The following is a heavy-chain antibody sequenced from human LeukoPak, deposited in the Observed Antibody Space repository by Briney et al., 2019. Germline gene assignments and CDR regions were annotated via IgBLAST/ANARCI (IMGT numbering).Heavy chain of an antibody. V-gene: IGHV4-30-4*01. CDR2: IYYSGST. Sequence: SETLSLTCAVYGGSFSDYYWSWIRQPPGKGLEWIGYIYYSGSTYYNPSLKSRVTISVDTSKNQFSLKLSSVTAADTAVYYCARVMTTVITHWFDPWGQGTLVTVSS. D-gene: IGHD4-17*01. J-gene: IGHJ5*02. CDR1: GGSFSDYY. CDR3: ARVMTTVITHWFDP.